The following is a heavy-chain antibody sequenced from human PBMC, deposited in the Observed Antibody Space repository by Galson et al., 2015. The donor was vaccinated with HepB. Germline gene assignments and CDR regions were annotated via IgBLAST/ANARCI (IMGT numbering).Heavy chain of an antibody. CDR1: GFTFSSYS. Sequence: SLRLSCAASGFTFSSYSMNWVRQAPGKGLEWVSSISSSSSYIYYADSVKGRFTISRDNAKNSLYLQMNSLRAEDTAVYYCARGEHADFWSGYYRMGYYYYMDVWGKGTTVTVSS. D-gene: IGHD3-3*01. CDR2: ISSSSSYI. CDR3: ARGEHADFWSGYYRMGYYYYMDV. J-gene: IGHJ6*03. V-gene: IGHV3-21*01.